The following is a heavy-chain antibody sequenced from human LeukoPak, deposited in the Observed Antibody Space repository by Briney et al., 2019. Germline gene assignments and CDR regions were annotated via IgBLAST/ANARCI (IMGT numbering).Heavy chain of an antibody. V-gene: IGHV3-21*01. Sequence: PGGSLRLSCAASEFTFSSYWMSWVRQAPGKGLEWVSSISSSSSYIYYADSVKGRFTISRDNAKNSLYLQMNSLRAEDTAVYYCARLGTNWYIDYWGQGTLVTVSS. CDR2: ISSSSSYI. CDR3: ARLGTNWYIDY. CDR1: EFTFSSYW. D-gene: IGHD1/OR15-1a*01. J-gene: IGHJ4*02.